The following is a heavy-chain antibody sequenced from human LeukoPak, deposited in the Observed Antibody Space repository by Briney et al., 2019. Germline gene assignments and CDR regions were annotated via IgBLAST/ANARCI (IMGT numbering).Heavy chain of an antibody. CDR3: ATHDSAVMVTSAFDF. CDR2: IYYSGST. J-gene: IGHJ5*01. Sequence: SETLSLTCNVSGGSVSTYYCNWIRQPPGKGLEWIGYIYYSGSTNYNPSPSLRGRVTISLDMPKNQFSLNLNSVTAADTAVYYCATHDSAVMVTSAFDFWGQGILVTVSS. V-gene: IGHV4-59*02. CDR1: GGSVSTYY. D-gene: IGHD3-22*01.